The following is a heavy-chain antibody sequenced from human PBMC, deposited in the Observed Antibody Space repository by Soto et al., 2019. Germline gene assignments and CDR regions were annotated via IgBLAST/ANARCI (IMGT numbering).Heavy chain of an antibody. D-gene: IGHD6-13*01. Sequence: SVKVSCKASGGTFSSYAISWVRQAPGQGLEWMGGIIPIFGTANYAQKFQGRVTITADESTSTAYMELSSLRSEDTAVYYCASPLFSSWHYYYYYGMDVWGQGTTVTVSS. CDR3: ASPLFSSWHYYYYYGMDV. J-gene: IGHJ6*02. V-gene: IGHV1-69*13. CDR2: IIPIFGTA. CDR1: GGTFSSYA.